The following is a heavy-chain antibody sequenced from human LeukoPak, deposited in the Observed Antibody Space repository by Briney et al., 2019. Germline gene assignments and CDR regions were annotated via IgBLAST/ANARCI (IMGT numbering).Heavy chain of an antibody. D-gene: IGHD6-13*01. J-gene: IGHJ4*02. CDR3: ARTGYSNSRYIDY. Sequence: ASVKLSRKASGYTFTSYAMNWVRQDPGHGREWMGWIDPNSGGTNYAQKLQGRVTMTRDTSISTAYMELSRLRSDDTAVYYCARTGYSNSRYIDYWGQGTLVTVSS. CDR2: IDPNSGGT. CDR1: GYTFTSYA. V-gene: IGHV1-2*02.